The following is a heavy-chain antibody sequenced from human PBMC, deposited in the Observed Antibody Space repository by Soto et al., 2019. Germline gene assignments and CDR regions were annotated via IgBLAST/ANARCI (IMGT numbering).Heavy chain of an antibody. CDR3: AKGDILTGYYDY. CDR2: ISGSGGST. V-gene: IGHV3-23*01. D-gene: IGHD3-9*01. J-gene: IGHJ4*02. Sequence: GGSLRLSCAASGFTFSSYAMSWVRQAPGKGLEWVSAISGSGGSTYYADSVKGRFTISRDNSKNTLYLQMNSLRAEDMAVYYCAKGDILTGYYDYWGQGTLVTVSS. CDR1: GFTFSSYA.